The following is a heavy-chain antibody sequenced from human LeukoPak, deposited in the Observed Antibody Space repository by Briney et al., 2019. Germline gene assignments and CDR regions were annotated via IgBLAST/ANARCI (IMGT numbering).Heavy chain of an antibody. D-gene: IGHD1-20*01. CDR1: GVTLSSKY. V-gene: IGHV3-53*01. J-gene: IGHJ4*02. CDR2: IYSGGST. Sequence: GRSLRLSCAASGVTLSSKYISWVRQAPGKGVGWVSVIYSGGSTYYADSVKGRFTISRDNSKNTLYLQMNSLRAEDTAVYYCAREGITGTTSPYFDYWGQGTLVTVSS. CDR3: AREGITGTTSPYFDY.